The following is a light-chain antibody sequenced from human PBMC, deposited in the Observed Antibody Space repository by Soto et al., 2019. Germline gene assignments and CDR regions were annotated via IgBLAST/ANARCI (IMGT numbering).Light chain of an antibody. J-gene: IGKJ2*01. CDR2: SAS. V-gene: IGKV1-39*01. CDR1: ETISSY. CDR3: QPSYSTLYT. Sequence: DIQMTQSPSSLSASVGDRVIITCRASETISSYLNWYQQKPGKAPNLLIYSASSLHSGVPSRFSGSGSGTEFTLTISSLQPEDFATYYCQPSYSTLYTFGQGTKLQIK.